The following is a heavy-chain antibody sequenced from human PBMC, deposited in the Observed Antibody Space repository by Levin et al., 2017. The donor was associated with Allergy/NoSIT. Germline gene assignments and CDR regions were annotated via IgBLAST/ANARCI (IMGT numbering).Heavy chain of an antibody. CDR1: GYTFTGYY. V-gene: IGHV1-2*06. J-gene: IGHJ4*02. D-gene: IGHD6-13*01. Sequence: GESLKISCKASGYTFTGYYMHWVRQAPGQGLEWMGRINPNSGGTNYAQKFQGRVTMTRDTSISTAYMELSRLRSDDTAVYYCASAAAGTADYWGQGTLVTVSS. CDR3: ASAAAGTADY. CDR2: INPNSGGT.